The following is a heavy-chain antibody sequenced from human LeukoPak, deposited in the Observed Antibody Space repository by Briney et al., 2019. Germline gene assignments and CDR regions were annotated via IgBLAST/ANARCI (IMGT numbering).Heavy chain of an antibody. CDR1: GGSMSSYY. V-gene: IGHV4-59*01. D-gene: IGHD3-22*01. Sequence: SETLSLTCTVSGGSMSSYYWSWIRQPPGKGLEWIGYIYYSGSTNYNPSLKSRVTISVDTSKNQFSLKLSSVTAADTAVYYCARAIYYDSSGYATFDYWGQGTLVTVSS. CDR3: ARAIYYDSSGYATFDY. J-gene: IGHJ4*02. CDR2: IYYSGST.